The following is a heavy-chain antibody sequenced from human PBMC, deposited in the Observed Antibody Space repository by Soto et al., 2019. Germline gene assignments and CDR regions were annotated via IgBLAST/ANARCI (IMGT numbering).Heavy chain of an antibody. Sequence: PSETLSLTCTVSGGSVSSGSYYWSWIRQPPGKGLEWIGYIYYSGSTNYNPSLKSRVTISVDTSKNQFSLKLSSVTAADTAVYYCARGPPSPPYYGMDVWGKGTTVTVSP. CDR1: GGSVSSGSYY. V-gene: IGHV4-61*01. J-gene: IGHJ6*04. CDR2: IYYSGST. CDR3: ARGPPSPPYYGMDV.